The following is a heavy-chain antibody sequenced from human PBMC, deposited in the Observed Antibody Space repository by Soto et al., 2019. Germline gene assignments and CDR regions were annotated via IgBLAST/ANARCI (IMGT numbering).Heavy chain of an antibody. Sequence: GGSLRLSCAASGFTFSSYGMHWVRQAPGKGLEWVAVISYDGSNKYYADSVKGRFTISRDNSKNTLYLQMNSLRAGDTAVYYCAKDDSSGYYYILTPFTIDYWGQGTLVTVSS. V-gene: IGHV3-30*18. J-gene: IGHJ4*02. CDR2: ISYDGSNK. CDR1: GFTFSSYG. CDR3: AKDDSSGYYYILTPFTIDY. D-gene: IGHD3-22*01.